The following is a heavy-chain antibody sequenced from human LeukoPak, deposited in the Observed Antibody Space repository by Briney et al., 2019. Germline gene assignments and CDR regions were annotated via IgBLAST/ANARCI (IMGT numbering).Heavy chain of an antibody. J-gene: IGHJ6*03. CDR2: INHSGST. Sequence: SETLSLTCAVYGGSFSGYYWSWIRQPPGKGLEWIGEINHSGSTNYNPSLKSRVTISVDTSKNQFSLKLSSVTAADTAVYYCAGLVAYGGTRYYYMDVWGKGTTVTISS. CDR1: GGSFSGYY. CDR3: AGLVAYGGTRYYYMDV. D-gene: IGHD4-23*01. V-gene: IGHV4-34*01.